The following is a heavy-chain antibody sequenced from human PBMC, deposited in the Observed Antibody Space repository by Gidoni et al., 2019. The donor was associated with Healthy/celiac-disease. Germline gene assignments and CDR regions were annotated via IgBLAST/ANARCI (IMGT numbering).Heavy chain of an antibody. J-gene: IGHJ6*02. Sequence: QVLLVESGGGVVQPGRSLRLSCAAAGFTFSSYGMHWVRQASGKGLEWVAVIWYEGSNKYYADSVKGRFTISRDNSKNTLYLQMNSLRAEDTAVYYCARDIAYYDSSGYSARGDYYYYYGMDVWGQGTTVTVSS. CDR2: IWYEGSNK. CDR3: ARDIAYYDSSGYSARGDYYYYYGMDV. CDR1: GFTFSSYG. V-gene: IGHV3-33*01. D-gene: IGHD3-22*01.